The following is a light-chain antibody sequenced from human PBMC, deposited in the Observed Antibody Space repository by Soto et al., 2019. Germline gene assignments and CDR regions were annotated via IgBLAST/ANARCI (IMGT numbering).Light chain of an antibody. CDR2: GAT. CDR1: QSVSSDF. Sequence: EVVLTQSPDTLSLSPGARATLSCRASQSVSSDFLAWYQQQPGQAPRLLISGATSKATGIPDRFSGSGSGTDFTLTITRLVPYDFAVYYCQQYGSPPPWTFGQGTTVEIK. V-gene: IGKV3-20*01. J-gene: IGKJ1*01. CDR3: QQYGSPPPWT.